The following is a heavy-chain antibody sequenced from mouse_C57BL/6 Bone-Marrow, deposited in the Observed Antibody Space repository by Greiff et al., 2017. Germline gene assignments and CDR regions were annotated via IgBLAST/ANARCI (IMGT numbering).Heavy chain of an antibody. V-gene: IGHV6-3*01. J-gene: IGHJ2*01. Sequence: DVQLVESGGGLVQPGGSMKLSCVASGFTFSNYWMNWVRQSPEKGLEWVAQIRLKSDNYATHYAESVKGRFTISRADSKSSVYLQMNNLRAEDTGIYYCTGDDYWGQGTTLTVSS. CDR2: IRLKSDNYAT. CDR1: GFTFSNYW. CDR3: TGDDY.